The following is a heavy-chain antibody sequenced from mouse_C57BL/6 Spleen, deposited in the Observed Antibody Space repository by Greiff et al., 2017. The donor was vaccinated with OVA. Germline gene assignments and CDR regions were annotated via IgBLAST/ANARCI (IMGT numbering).Heavy chain of an antibody. Sequence: QVQLKESGAELVKPGASVKISCKASGYAFSSYWMNWVKQRPGKGLEWIGQIYPGDGDTNYNGKFKGKATLTADKSSSTAYMQLSSLTSEDSAVYFCARDGNYVGWYFDVWGTGTTVTVSS. CDR3: ARDGNYVGWYFDV. J-gene: IGHJ1*03. CDR1: GYAFSSYW. V-gene: IGHV1-80*01. D-gene: IGHD2-1*01. CDR2: IYPGDGDT.